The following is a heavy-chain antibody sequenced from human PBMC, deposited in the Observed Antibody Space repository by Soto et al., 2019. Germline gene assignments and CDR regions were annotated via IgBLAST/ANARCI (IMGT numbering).Heavy chain of an antibody. CDR1: GGTFSSYT. Sequence: SVKVSCKASGGTFSSYTISWVRQAPGQGLEWMGRIIPILGIANYAQKFQGRVTITADKSTSTAYMELSSLRSEDTAVYYCARYSGYDLKDPGGDYFDYWGQGTLVTVS. CDR3: ARYSGYDLKDPGGDYFDY. V-gene: IGHV1-69*02. J-gene: IGHJ4*02. D-gene: IGHD5-12*01. CDR2: IIPILGIA.